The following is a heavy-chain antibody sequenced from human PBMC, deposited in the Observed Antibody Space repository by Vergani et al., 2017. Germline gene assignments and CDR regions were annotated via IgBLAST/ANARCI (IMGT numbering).Heavy chain of an antibody. J-gene: IGHJ3*02. D-gene: IGHD3-3*01. CDR2: ISGSGGST. Sequence: VQLLESGRGLVQPGGSLRLSCAASGFTFSSYAMSWVRQAPGKGLEWVSAISGSGGSTYYADSVKGRFTISRDNSKNTLYLQMNSLRAEDTAVYYCAKDLWIFGVVKGAFDIWGQGTMVTVSS. V-gene: IGHV3-23*01. CDR1: GFTFSSYA. CDR3: AKDLWIFGVVKGAFDI.